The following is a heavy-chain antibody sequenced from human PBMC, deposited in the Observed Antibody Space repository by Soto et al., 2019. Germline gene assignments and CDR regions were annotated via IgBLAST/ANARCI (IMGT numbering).Heavy chain of an antibody. CDR1: GGSISDISYC. D-gene: IGHD2-15*01. J-gene: IGHJ5*02. Sequence: NPSETLSLTCTVSGGSISDISYCWGWIRQPPGKGLQWIGCMFYSGATYYNPSLKNRVTLSVDTSNNEFSLKLVSVTAPDTAVYYCARHKSGSDWLDPWGQGTLVTVYS. CDR3: ARHKSGSDWLDP. V-gene: IGHV4-39*01. CDR2: MFYSGAT.